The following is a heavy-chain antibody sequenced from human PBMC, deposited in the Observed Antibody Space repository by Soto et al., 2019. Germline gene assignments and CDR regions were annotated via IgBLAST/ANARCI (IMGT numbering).Heavy chain of an antibody. J-gene: IGHJ4*02. CDR3: VKDPSEVYSTPGYFDY. Sequence: GGSLRLSCAASGFTFSSYGMHWVRQAPGKGLEWVAVISYDGSNKYYADSVKGRFTISRDNSKNTLYLQMNSLRAEDTAVYYCVKDPSEVYSTPGYFDYWGQGTLVTVSS. V-gene: IGHV3-30*18. CDR1: GFTFSSYG. D-gene: IGHD4-4*01. CDR2: ISYDGSNK.